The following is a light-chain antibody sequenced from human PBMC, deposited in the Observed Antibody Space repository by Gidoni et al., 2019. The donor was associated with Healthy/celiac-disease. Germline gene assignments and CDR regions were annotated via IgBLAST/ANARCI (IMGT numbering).Light chain of an antibody. CDR3: QQCYSTSYT. CDR1: QNIGGY. V-gene: IGKV1-39*01. Sequence: DIQMTQSPSSLSASVGDRVTITCRASQNIGGYLNWYQHKPGKAPELLIFGATNLHSGAPPRFSGSGSGTDFSLTISSLQPEDFASYYCQQCYSTSYTFGQGTK. J-gene: IGKJ2*01. CDR2: GAT.